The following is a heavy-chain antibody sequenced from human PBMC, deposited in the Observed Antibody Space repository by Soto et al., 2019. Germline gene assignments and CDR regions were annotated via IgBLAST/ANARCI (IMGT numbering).Heavy chain of an antibody. J-gene: IGHJ4*02. D-gene: IGHD3-22*01. CDR2: IDPSDSQT. CDR1: GYSFAGYW. V-gene: IGHV5-10-1*01. Sequence: PGESLKISCKGSGYSFAGYWITWVRQMPGKGLEWMGRIDPSDSQTYYSPSFRGHVTISAAKSITTVFLQWGSLRASDTAMYYCARQTHASDSAPTFQYYFDSWGQGTLVTVSS. CDR3: ARQTHASDSAPTFQYYFDS.